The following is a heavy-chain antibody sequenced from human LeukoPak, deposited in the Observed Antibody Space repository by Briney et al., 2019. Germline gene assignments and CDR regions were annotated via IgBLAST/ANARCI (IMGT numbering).Heavy chain of an antibody. V-gene: IGHV1-2*02. J-gene: IGHJ4*02. CDR3: AREGESEMATNFDY. Sequence: ASVKVSRKASGYTFTGYYMHWVRQAPGQGLEWMGWINPKSGGTNYAQKFQGRVTMTRDTSISTAYMELNRLRSDDTAVYYCAREGESEMATNFDYWGQGTLVTVSS. D-gene: IGHD5-24*01. CDR2: INPKSGGT. CDR1: GYTFTGYY.